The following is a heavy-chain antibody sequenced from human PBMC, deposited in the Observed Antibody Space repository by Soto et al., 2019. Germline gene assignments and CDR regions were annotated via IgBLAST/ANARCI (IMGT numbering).Heavy chain of an antibody. V-gene: IGHV3-11*06. J-gene: IGHJ4*02. D-gene: IGHD2-15*01. Sequence: QVQLVESGGGLVQPGGSLRLSCAASGFTFSDYYMSWIRQAPGKGLEWVSYISSSSSYTNYADSVKGRFTISRDNAKNSLYLQMNSLRAEDTAVYYCATYCSGGSCYTGAFDYWGQGTLVTVSS. CDR2: ISSSSSYT. CDR1: GFTFSDYY. CDR3: ATYCSGGSCYTGAFDY.